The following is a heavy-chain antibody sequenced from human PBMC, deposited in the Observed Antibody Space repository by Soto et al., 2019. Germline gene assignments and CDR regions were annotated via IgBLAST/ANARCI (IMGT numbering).Heavy chain of an antibody. CDR2: IYSGGST. D-gene: IGHD1-7*01. Sequence: GGSLRLSCAASGFTVSSNYMSWVRQAPGKGLEWVSVIYSGGSTYYADSVKGRFTISRHNSKNTLYLQMNSLRAEDTAVYYCARDGTFITGTTSGAFDIWGQGTMVTVSS. J-gene: IGHJ3*02. V-gene: IGHV3-53*04. CDR3: ARDGTFITGTTSGAFDI. CDR1: GFTVSSNY.